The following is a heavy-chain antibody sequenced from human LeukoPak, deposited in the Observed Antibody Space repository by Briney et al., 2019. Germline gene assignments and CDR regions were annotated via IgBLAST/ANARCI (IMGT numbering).Heavy chain of an antibody. D-gene: IGHD6-19*01. V-gene: IGHV4-30-4*01. CDR2: IYYSGST. CDR1: GGSISSGDYY. CDR3: ARVRGYTTVAGRGHFDY. J-gene: IGHJ4*02. Sequence: PSQTLSLTCTVSGGSISSGDYYWSWIRQPPGKGLEWIWYIYYSGSTYYNPSLKSRVTISVDTSKNQFSLKLSSVTAADTAVYYCARVRGYTTVAGRGHFDYWGQGTLVTVSS.